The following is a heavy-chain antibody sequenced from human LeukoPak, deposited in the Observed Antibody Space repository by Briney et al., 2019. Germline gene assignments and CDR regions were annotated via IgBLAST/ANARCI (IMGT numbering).Heavy chain of an antibody. CDR3: ARDLAAGTDY. D-gene: IGHD1/OR15-1a*01. Sequence: ASVKVSCKASGYTFTSYYMHWVRQAPGQGLEWMGIINPSGGSTSYAQKFQGRVTMTRDTSTSTAYMGLSSLRSEDTAVYYCARDLAAGTDYWGQGTLVTVSS. CDR2: INPSGGST. CDR1: GYTFTSYY. V-gene: IGHV1-46*01. J-gene: IGHJ4*02.